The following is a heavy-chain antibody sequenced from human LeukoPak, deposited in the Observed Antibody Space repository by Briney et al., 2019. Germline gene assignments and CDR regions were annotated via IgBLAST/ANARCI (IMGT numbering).Heavy chain of an antibody. D-gene: IGHD3-22*01. CDR3: ARVGSSGYWHYFDY. Sequence: SETLSLTCTVSAYSISSGYYWGWIRQPPGKGLEWIGSIYHSGSTSYNPSHASRVTVSVDTSKNQISLNLSSVTAADTARYYCARVGSSGYWHYFDYWGQGALVTASS. CDR2: IYHSGST. CDR1: AYSISSGYY. V-gene: IGHV4-38-2*02. J-gene: IGHJ4*02.